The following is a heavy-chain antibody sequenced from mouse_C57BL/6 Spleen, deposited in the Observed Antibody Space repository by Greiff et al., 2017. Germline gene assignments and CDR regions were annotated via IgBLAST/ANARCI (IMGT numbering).Heavy chain of an antibody. V-gene: IGHV3-1*01. CDR1: GYSITSGYD. Sequence: EVQVVESGPGMVKPSQSLSLTCTVTGYSITSGYDWHWIRHFPGNKLEWMGYISYSGSTNYNPSLKSRISITHDTSKNHFFLKLNSVTTEDTATYYCARGSYGSAMDYWGQGTSVTVSS. J-gene: IGHJ4*01. D-gene: IGHD1-1*01. CDR2: ISYSGST. CDR3: ARGSYGSAMDY.